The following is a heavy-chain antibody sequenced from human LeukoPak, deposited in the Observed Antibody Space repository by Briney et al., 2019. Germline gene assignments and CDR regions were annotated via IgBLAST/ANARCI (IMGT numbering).Heavy chain of an antibody. V-gene: IGHV4-59*03. J-gene: IGHJ4*02. CDR2: IYNSGTT. Sequence: SETLSLTCTVSGGSISGYYWSWIRQPPGKGLEWIGYIYNSGTTNYNPSLKSRVTISVDMSKNQFSLKLTSVTAADTALYYCARGGWQGITDWGQGTLVSVSS. D-gene: IGHD3-3*01. CDR3: ARGGWQGITD. CDR1: GGSISGYY.